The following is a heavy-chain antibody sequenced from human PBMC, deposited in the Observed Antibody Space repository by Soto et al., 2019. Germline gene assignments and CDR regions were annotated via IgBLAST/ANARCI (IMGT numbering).Heavy chain of an antibody. CDR2: ISYDGSNK. J-gene: IGHJ5*02. V-gene: IGHV3-30-3*01. D-gene: IGHD3-10*01. Sequence: QVQLVESGGGVVQPGRSLRLSCAASGFTFSSYAMHWVRQAPGKGLEWVAVISYDGSNKYYADSVKGRFTISRDNSKNXXYLQMNSLRAEDTAVYYCARDRVYSGSGKACWFDPWGQGTLVTVSS. CDR1: GFTFSSYA. CDR3: ARDRVYSGSGKACWFDP.